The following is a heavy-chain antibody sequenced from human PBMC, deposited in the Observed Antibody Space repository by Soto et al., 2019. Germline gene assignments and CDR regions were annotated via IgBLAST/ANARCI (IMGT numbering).Heavy chain of an antibody. CDR2: INSHNGDT. J-gene: IGHJ4*02. D-gene: IGHD1-26*01. Sequence: ASVKVSCKASGYTYISYGITWVRQAPGQGLEWMGWINSHNGDTQYGKKFQDRITVTKDTSTSTAYMELRSLTSDDTAMYYCARVWDFHMDYWGQGTLVTVSS. CDR1: GYTYISYG. CDR3: ARVWDFHMDY. V-gene: IGHV1-18*01.